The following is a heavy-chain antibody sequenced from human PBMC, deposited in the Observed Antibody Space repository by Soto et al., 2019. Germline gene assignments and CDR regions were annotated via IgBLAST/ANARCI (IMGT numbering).Heavy chain of an antibody. J-gene: IGHJ4*02. CDR1: VFPFGANA. V-gene: IGHV3-23*01. Sequence: LRLSCVVSVFPFGANAMSWVRQAPGKGLEWVSGLSNTGRRTSYADSVKGRLNISRDNSENTVYLQMNSLRVEDTAVYYCATEMGATQGPFDNWGQGTLVTVS. CDR3: ATEMGATQGPFDN. CDR2: LSNTGRRT. D-gene: IGHD1-26*01.